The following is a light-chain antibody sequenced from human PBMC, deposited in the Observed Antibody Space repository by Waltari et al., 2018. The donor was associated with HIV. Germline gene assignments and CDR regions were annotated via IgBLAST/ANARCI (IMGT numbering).Light chain of an antibody. CDR3: CSFAGTNTWV. V-gene: IGLV2-23*02. CDR2: DVT. Sequence: QSALTQPASVSGSPGTSIPISCAGGSTDVGVYHYVSWYQQYPGKVPKVVIYDVTERPSGVSNRFSGSKSGNTASLTISGLQAEDEADYYCCSFAGTNTWVFGGGTRLTV. CDR1: STDVGVYHY. J-gene: IGLJ3*02.